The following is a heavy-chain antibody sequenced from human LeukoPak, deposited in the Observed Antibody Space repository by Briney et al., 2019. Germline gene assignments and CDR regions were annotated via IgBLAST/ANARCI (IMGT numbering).Heavy chain of an antibody. CDR1: GFTFSSYW. Sequence: GGSLRLSCAASGFTFSSYWMSWVRQAPGKGLEWVANIKKDGSEKYYVDSVKGRFAISRDNAKTSLYLQMNSLRVEDTAVYYCARDLSGVTGYTYGRGIDYWGQGTLVTVSS. V-gene: IGHV3-7*01. CDR3: ARDLSGVTGYTYGRGIDY. J-gene: IGHJ4*02. D-gene: IGHD5-18*01. CDR2: IKKDGSEK.